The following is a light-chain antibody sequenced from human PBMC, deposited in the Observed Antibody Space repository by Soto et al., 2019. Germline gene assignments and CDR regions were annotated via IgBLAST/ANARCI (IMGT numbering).Light chain of an antibody. CDR3: QAWDSNNVV. V-gene: IGLV3-1*01. Sequence: SYELTQPPSVSVSPGQTASITCSGDKLGQKYACWYQQKPGQSPVLVIYQETKRPSGIPERFSGSNSGNTATLTISGTQAMDEADYYCQAWDSNNVVFGGGTKLTVL. J-gene: IGLJ2*01. CDR1: KLGQKY. CDR2: QET.